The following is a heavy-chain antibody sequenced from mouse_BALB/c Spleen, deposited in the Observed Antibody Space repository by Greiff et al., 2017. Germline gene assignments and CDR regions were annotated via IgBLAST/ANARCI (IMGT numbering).Heavy chain of an antibody. CDR3: AREEVVATRYFDV. CDR1: GFTFSSYA. V-gene: IGHV5-9-4*01. Sequence: EVQLVESGGGLVKPGGSLKLSCAASGFTFSSYAMSWVRQSPEKRLEWVAEISSGGSYTYYPDTVTGRFTISRDNAKNTLYLEMSSLRSEDTAMYYCAREEVVATRYFDVWGAGTTVTVSS. CDR2: ISSGGSYT. J-gene: IGHJ1*01. D-gene: IGHD1-1*01.